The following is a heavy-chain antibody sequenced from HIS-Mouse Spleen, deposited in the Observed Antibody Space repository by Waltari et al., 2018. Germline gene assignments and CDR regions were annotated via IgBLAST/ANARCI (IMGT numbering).Heavy chain of an antibody. CDR1: GYTFTSYG. CDR2: ISAYNGNT. CDR3: ARDLTVITMVRGVPLDY. J-gene: IGHJ4*02. Sequence: QVQLVQSGAEVKKPGASVKVSCKSSGYTFTSYGISWARPAPGQGLEWMGWISAYNGNTNYAQKLQGRVTMTTDTSTSTAYMELRSLRSDDTAVYYCARDLTVITMVRGVPLDYWGQGTLVTVSS. V-gene: IGHV1-18*01. D-gene: IGHD3-10*01.